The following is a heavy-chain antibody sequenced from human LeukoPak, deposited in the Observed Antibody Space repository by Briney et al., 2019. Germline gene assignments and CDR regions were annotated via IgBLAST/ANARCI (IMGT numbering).Heavy chain of an antibody. CDR2: IYHSGST. J-gene: IGHJ6*03. CDR3: ARERGRDSSSWYDYYYYYYMDV. CDR1: GYSISSGYY. Sequence: PSETLSLTCTVSGYSISSGYYWGWIRQPPGKGLEWIGSIYHSGSTYYNPSLKSRVTISVDTSKNQFSLKLSSVTAADTAVYYCARERGRDSSSWYDYYYYYYMDVWGKGTTVTVSS. D-gene: IGHD6-13*01. V-gene: IGHV4-38-2*02.